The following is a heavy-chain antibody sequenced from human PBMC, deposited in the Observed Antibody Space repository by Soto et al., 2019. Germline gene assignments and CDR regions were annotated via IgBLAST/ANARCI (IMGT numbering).Heavy chain of an antibody. CDR2: ISSSSSYI. V-gene: IGHV3-21*01. D-gene: IGHD3-3*01. J-gene: IGHJ6*02. CDR3: ARGVNFGVVIMQDYGMDV. CDR1: GFTFSSYS. Sequence: KPGGSLRLSCAASGFTFSSYSMNWVRQAPGKGLEWVSSISSSSSYIYYADSVKGRFTISRDSAKNSLYLQMNSLRAEDTAVYYCARGVNFGVVIMQDYGMDVWGQGTTVTVSS.